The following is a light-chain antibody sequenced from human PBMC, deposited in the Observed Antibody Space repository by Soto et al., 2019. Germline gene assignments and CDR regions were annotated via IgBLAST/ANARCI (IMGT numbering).Light chain of an antibody. CDR1: SSDVGGYNY. Sequence: QSVLTQPASVSGSPGQSITISCTGTSSDVGGYNYVCWYQQHPGKAPRLIIYDVSNRPSGVSNRFSGSKSGNTASLSISGLQAEDEADYYCSSYTSSSTVVFGGGTKLTVL. V-gene: IGLV2-14*03. J-gene: IGLJ3*02. CDR2: DVS. CDR3: SSYTSSSTVV.